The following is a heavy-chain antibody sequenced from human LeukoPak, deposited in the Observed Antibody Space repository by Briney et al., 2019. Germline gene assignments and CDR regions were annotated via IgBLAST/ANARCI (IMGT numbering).Heavy chain of an antibody. Sequence: GESLQISCQGSGYRFNAYWIAWVRQMPGKGLEWMGIIYPDDSETRYSPSFQGQVTISADKSVRTAYLQWSSLKASDTAMYYCARPNITSYYDSRGYDAFDVWGQGTMVTVSS. V-gene: IGHV5-51*01. D-gene: IGHD3-22*01. CDR1: GYRFNAYW. CDR2: IYPDDSET. CDR3: ARPNITSYYDSRGYDAFDV. J-gene: IGHJ3*01.